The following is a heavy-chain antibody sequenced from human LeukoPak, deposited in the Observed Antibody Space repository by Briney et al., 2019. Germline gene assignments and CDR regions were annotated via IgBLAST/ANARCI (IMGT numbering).Heavy chain of an antibody. CDR2: INGYNGNT. CDR3: ARSPTTVTRGDY. V-gene: IGHV1-18*01. CDR1: GYTFTNYG. D-gene: IGHD4-17*01. J-gene: IGHJ4*02. Sequence: ASVKASCKASGYTFTNYGISWVRQAPGQGLEWMGWINGYNGNTNYAQNLQGRVTMAADTSTNTAYMELRSLRSDDTAMYYCARSPTTVTRGDYWGQGTLVTVSS.